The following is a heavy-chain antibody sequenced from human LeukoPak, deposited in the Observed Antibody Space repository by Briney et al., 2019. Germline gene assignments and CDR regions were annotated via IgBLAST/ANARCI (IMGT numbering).Heavy chain of an antibody. V-gene: IGHV4-30-2*01. CDR3: ASRRLGELSLYFDY. CDR2: IYHSGST. J-gene: IGHJ4*02. Sequence: SETLSLTCAVSGGSISSGGYSWSWVRQPPGKGLEWIGYIYHSGSTYYNPSLKSRVTISVDRSKNQFSLKLSSVTAADTAVYYCASRRLGELSLYFDYWGQGTLVTVSS. D-gene: IGHD3-16*02. CDR1: GGSISSGGYS.